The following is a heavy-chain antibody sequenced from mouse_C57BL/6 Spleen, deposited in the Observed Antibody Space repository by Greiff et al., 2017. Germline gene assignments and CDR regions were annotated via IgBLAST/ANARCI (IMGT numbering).Heavy chain of an antibody. D-gene: IGHD3-2*02. CDR2: INPNNGGT. CDR1: GYTFTDYY. J-gene: IGHJ2*01. V-gene: IGHV1-26*01. CDR3: APDSSGYAYFDY. Sequence: EVQLQQSGPELVKPGASVKISCKASGYTFTDYYMNWVKQSHGKSLEWIGDINPNNGGTSYNQKFKGKATLTVDKSSSTAYMELRSLTSEDSAVYYCAPDSSGYAYFDYWGQGTTLTVSS.